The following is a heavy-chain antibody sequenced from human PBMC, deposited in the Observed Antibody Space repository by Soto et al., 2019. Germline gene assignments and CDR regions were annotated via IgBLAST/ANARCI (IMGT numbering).Heavy chain of an antibody. Sequence: GESLKSSCKGSGYSFTSYWISWVRQMPVKGLEWMGRIDPSDSYTNYSPSFQGHVTISADKSISTAYLQWSSLKASDTAMYYCARQDGDRRYYYYYGMDVWGQGTTVTVSS. CDR2: IDPSDSYT. CDR3: ARQDGDRRYYYYYGMDV. CDR1: GYSFTSYW. D-gene: IGHD4-17*01. J-gene: IGHJ6*02. V-gene: IGHV5-10-1*01.